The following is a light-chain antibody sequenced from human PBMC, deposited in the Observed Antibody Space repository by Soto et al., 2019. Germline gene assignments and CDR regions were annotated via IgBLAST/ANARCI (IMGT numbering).Light chain of an antibody. Sequence: EIVMTQSPDTLSVSPGERVTLSCRASQTVTSNLAWYQQKPGQPPRLLIYGASSRATGIPDRFSGSGSGTDFTLTISSLQSEDFAVYYCQQYNNWPWTFGQGTKVDIK. CDR3: QQYNNWPWT. J-gene: IGKJ1*01. CDR1: QTVTSN. CDR2: GAS. V-gene: IGKV3D-15*01.